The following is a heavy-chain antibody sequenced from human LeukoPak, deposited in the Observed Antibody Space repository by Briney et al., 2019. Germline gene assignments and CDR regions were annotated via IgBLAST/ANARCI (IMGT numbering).Heavy chain of an antibody. D-gene: IGHD2-15*01. CDR1: GGSISSSNW. Sequence: SETLSLTCAVSGGSISSSNWWSRVRQPPGKGLEWIGEIYHSGSTNYNPSLKSRVTISVDKSKNQFSLKLSSVTAADTAVYYCARDGPGCSGGSCLYYYYYYGMDVWGKGTTVTVSS. CDR2: IYHSGST. CDR3: ARDGPGCSGGSCLYYYYYYGMDV. V-gene: IGHV4-4*02. J-gene: IGHJ6*04.